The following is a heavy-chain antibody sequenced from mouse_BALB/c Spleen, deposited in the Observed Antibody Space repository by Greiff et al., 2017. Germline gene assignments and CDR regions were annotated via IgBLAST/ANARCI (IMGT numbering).Heavy chain of an antibody. Sequence: VKLMESGPGLVAPSQSLSITCTVSGFSLTGYGVNWVRQPPGKGLEWLGMIWGDGSTDYNSALKSRLSISKDNSKSQVFLKMNSLQTDDTARYYCARATPYDGYYDAMDYWGQGTSVTVSS. J-gene: IGHJ4*01. D-gene: IGHD2-3*01. V-gene: IGHV2-6-7*01. CDR3: ARATPYDGYYDAMDY. CDR2: IWGDGST. CDR1: GFSLTGYG.